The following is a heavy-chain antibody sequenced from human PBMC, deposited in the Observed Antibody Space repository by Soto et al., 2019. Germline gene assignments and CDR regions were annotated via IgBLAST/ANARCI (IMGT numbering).Heavy chain of an antibody. CDR2: MNPNSGNT. V-gene: IGHV1-8*01. D-gene: IGHD3-22*01. J-gene: IGHJ5*02. Sequence: ASVKVSCKASGYTFTSYDINRVRQATGQGLEWMGWMNPNSGNTGYAQKFQGRVTMTRNTSISTAYMELSSLRSEDTAVYYCARTNYYDTSGHPNWFDPWGQGTLVTVSS. CDR1: GYTFTSYD. CDR3: ARTNYYDTSGHPNWFDP.